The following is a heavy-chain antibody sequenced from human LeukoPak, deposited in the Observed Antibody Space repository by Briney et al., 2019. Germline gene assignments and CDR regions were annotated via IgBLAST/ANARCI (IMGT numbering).Heavy chain of an antibody. J-gene: IGHJ4*02. D-gene: IGHD3-22*01. CDR2: ISYDGSNK. CDR3: AKDGNYYDSSGFDY. Sequence: PGGSLRLSCAASGFIFSNYWMHWVRQAPGKGLEWVAVISYDGSNKYYADSVKGRFTISRDNSKNTLYLQMNSLRAEDTAVYYCAKDGNYYDSSGFDYWGQGTLVTVSS. CDR1: GFIFSNYW. V-gene: IGHV3-30*18.